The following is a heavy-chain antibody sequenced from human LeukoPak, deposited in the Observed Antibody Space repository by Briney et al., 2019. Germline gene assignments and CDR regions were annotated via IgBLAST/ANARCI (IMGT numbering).Heavy chain of an antibody. D-gene: IGHD1/OR15-1a*01. CDR2: SRNKASSYTT. V-gene: IGHV3-72*01. CDR3: GRNVINANNGMDV. CDR1: GFKFSDHY. J-gene: IGHJ6*04. Sequence: PGGSLRLSCAASGFKFSDHYIDWVRQAPGKGLEWVGRSRNKASSYTTEYAASVEGRFTISRDVSESSLYLQMNSVRTEDTRVYYCGRNVINANNGMDVWGEGTTVTVSS.